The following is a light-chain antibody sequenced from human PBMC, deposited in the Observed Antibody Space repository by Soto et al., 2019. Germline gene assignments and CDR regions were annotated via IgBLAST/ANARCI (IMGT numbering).Light chain of an antibody. CDR1: QSVSSTY. CDR3: QQYGGSRWT. J-gene: IGKJ1*01. CDR2: GAS. Sequence: EIVLTQSPGTLSLSPGERATLSCRASQSVSSTYLAWYQQKPGQAPRLLIYGASNRATGIPDRFSGSGSGTDFTLTISRLALEDFAVYSCQQYGGSRWTFGQGTRVDI. V-gene: IGKV3-20*01.